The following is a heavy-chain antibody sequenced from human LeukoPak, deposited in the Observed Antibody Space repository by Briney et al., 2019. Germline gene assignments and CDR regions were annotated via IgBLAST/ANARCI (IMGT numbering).Heavy chain of an antibody. V-gene: IGHV4-59*01. D-gene: IGHD3-10*01. CDR3: ARGGYYGSGNNFRFDP. CDR2: IYYSGST. Sequence: SETLSLTCTVSDGSISSYYWSWIRQPPGKGLEWIGYIYYSGSTNYKPSLKSRVTISVDTSKNQFFLKLSSVTAADTAVYYCARGGYYGSGNNFRFDPWGQGTLVTVSS. CDR1: DGSISSYY. J-gene: IGHJ5*02.